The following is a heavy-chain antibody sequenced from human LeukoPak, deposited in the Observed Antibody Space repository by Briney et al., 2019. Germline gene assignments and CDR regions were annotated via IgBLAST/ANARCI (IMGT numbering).Heavy chain of an antibody. D-gene: IGHD2-2*03. CDR3: ARHSRLDKSSLSWADY. V-gene: IGHV4-59*08. CDR1: GWSFSGYY. CDR2: IYYSGST. Sequence: SETLSLTCAVYGWSFSGYYWSWIRQPPGKGLEWIGYIYYSGSTNYNPSLKSRVTISVDTSKNQFSLKLSSVTAADTAVYYCARHSRLDKSSLSWADYWGQGTLVTVSS. J-gene: IGHJ4*02.